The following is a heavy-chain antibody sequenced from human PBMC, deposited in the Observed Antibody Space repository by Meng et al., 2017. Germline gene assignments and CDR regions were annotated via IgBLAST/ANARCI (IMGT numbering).Heavy chain of an antibody. Sequence: VQVVESGGEVKEPGSSVKVSFKASGGTFISYAISWVRQAPGQGLEWMGGIIPIFGTANYAQKFQGRVTITADESTSTAYMELSSLRSEDTAVYYCARDIAGCFGYWGQGTLVTVSS. D-gene: IGHD6-13*01. CDR2: IIPIFGTA. CDR3: ARDIAGCFGY. CDR1: GGTFISYA. V-gene: IGHV1-69*01. J-gene: IGHJ4*02.